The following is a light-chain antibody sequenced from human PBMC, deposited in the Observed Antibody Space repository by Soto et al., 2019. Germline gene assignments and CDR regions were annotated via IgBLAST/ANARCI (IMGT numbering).Light chain of an antibody. Sequence: DIQMTQSPSSLSASVGDTVTITCRASQTINSYLNLYQQKPGQAPKLLIYVASSLQSGVPSRFSGRGSGTDFTLTISSLEPEDFATYYCQHSYNIPLTFGPGTKVDFK. J-gene: IGKJ3*01. V-gene: IGKV1-39*01. CDR3: QHSYNIPLT. CDR1: QTINSY. CDR2: VAS.